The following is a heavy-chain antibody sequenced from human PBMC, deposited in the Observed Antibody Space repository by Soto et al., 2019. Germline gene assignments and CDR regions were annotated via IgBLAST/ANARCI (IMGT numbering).Heavy chain of an antibody. CDR1: GFTFSSYA. CDR2: ISGSGGST. CDR3: AKSNQWELPPPSAFDI. D-gene: IGHD1-26*01. V-gene: IGHV3-23*01. Sequence: PWGSLRLSCAASGFTFSSYAMSWVRQAPGKGLEWVSAISGSGGSTYYADSVKGRFTTSRDNSKNTLYLQMNSLRAEDTAVYYCAKSNQWELPPPSAFDIWGQGTMVTVSS. J-gene: IGHJ3*02.